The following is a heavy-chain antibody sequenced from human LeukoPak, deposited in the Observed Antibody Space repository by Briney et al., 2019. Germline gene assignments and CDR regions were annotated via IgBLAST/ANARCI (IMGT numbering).Heavy chain of an antibody. CDR2: ISSSGSTI. J-gene: IGHJ6*03. CDR1: GFTFSDYY. Sequence: GGSLRLSCAASGFTFSDYYMSWIRQAPGKGLEWVSYISSSGSTIYYADSVKGRFTISRDNAKNSLYLQMNSLRAEDTAVYYCARVVVVVPAAISRYYMDVWGKGTTVTIS. V-gene: IGHV3-11*01. CDR3: ARVVVVVPAAISRYYMDV. D-gene: IGHD2-2*01.